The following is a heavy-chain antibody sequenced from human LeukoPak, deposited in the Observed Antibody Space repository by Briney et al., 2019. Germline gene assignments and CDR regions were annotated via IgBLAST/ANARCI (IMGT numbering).Heavy chain of an antibody. J-gene: IGHJ3*02. CDR2: INHSGST. D-gene: IGHD3-9*01. V-gene: IGHV4-34*01. CDR1: GGSSSGYY. CDR3: ATVSVLRYFDWLGYAFDI. Sequence: SETLSLTCAVYGGSSSGYYWSWIRQPPGKGLGWIGEINHSGSTNYNPSLKSRVTISVDTSKNQFSLKLSSVTAADTAVYYCATVSVLRYFDWLGYAFDIWGQGTMVTVSS.